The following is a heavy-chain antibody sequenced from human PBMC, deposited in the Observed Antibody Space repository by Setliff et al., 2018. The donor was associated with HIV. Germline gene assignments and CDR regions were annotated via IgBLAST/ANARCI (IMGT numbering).Heavy chain of an antibody. CDR1: GFTFGSYA. CDR3: AKTLPTLYPPHDYYFAMDV. J-gene: IGHJ6*02. V-gene: IGHV3-23*01. Sequence: PGGSLRLSCAPSGFTFGSYAMSWVRQAPGKGLEWVSVISGSGDSTFYADSLKGRFTISRDNSKNTLYLQMNSLRAEDTAVYYCAKTLPTLYPPHDYYFAMDVWGQGTTVTVSS. CDR2: ISGSGDST. D-gene: IGHD2-15*01.